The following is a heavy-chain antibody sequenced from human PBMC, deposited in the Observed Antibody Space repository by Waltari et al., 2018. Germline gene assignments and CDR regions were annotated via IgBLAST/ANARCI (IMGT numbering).Heavy chain of an antibody. CDR2: IYWNDDK. CDR3: ALAQSEWEPYAFDI. D-gene: IGHD1-26*01. Sequence: QITLKESGPTLVKPTQTLTLTCTFSGFSLSTSGVGVGWIRQPPGKALEWLALIYWNDDKRYSPSLKSRLTITKDTSKNRVVLTMTNMDPVDTATYYCALAQSEWEPYAFDIWGQGTMVTVSS. J-gene: IGHJ3*02. V-gene: IGHV2-5*01. CDR1: GFSLSTSGVG.